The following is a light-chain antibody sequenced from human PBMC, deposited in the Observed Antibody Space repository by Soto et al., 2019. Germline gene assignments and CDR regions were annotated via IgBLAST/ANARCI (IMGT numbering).Light chain of an antibody. CDR1: QSISSSY. CDR2: GAS. J-gene: IGKJ2*01. V-gene: IGKV3-20*01. CDR3: QQYGSSSYT. Sequence: EIVLTQSPGTLSLSSGERATLSCRASQSISSSYLAWYQQKPGQAPRLLIYGASNRATGIPDRFSGSGSGTDFTLAINRLEPEDFAVYYCQQYGSSSYTFGQGTKLDIK.